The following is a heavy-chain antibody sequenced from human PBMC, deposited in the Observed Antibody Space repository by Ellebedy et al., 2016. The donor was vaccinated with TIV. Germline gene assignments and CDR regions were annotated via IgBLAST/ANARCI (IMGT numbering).Heavy chain of an antibody. CDR2: INGDASST. V-gene: IGHV3-74*01. CDR1: GFSFGSEW. D-gene: IGHD2-15*01. Sequence: GESLKISCTASGFSFGSEWMHWVCPPPGKELVWLSRINGDASSTRYADSVRGRFTISRDNAKNTLYLQMHALSAEETAVYYCARVGCSDASCYYYDYYYMDVWGKGTAVTVSS. J-gene: IGHJ6*03. CDR3: ARVGCSDASCYYYDYYYMDV.